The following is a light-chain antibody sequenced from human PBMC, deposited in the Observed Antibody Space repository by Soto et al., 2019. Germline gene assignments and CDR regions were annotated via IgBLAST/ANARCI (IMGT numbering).Light chain of an antibody. CDR2: DDR. CDR3: QVWDSRSDHVV. Sequence: SYELTQPPSVSVAPGQTATITCGGNNIGNKNVHWFQQRPGQAPLLVVYDDRDRPSGIPERFSGSNSGNTATLTISRVEAGDEADYYCQVWDSRSDHVVFGGGTQLTVL. CDR1: NIGNKN. V-gene: IGLV3-21*02. J-gene: IGLJ3*02.